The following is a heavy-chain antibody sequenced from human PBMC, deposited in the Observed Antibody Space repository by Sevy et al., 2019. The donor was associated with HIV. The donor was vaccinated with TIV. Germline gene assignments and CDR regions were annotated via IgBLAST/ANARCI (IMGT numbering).Heavy chain of an antibody. CDR2: IYYSGSP. CDR1: GGSISSSSYY. J-gene: IGHJ4*02. CDR3: ARQRGIAAAGTGVSRFDY. Sequence: SETLSLTCTVSGGSISSSSYYWGWIRQLPGKGLEWIGWIYYSGSPYYNPSLKSRVTISVDTSKYQFSLKLSSATAADTAVYYCARQRGIAAAGTGVSRFDYWGQGTLVTVSS. D-gene: IGHD6-13*01. V-gene: IGHV4-39*01.